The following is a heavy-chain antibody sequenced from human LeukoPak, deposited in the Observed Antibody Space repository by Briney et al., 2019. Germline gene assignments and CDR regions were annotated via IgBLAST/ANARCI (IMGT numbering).Heavy chain of an antibody. Sequence: GGSLRLSCAASGFTFSTYSMNWVRQAPGKGLEWVSYISSSTSTIYYADSVKGRFTISRDNAKNSLYLQMNSLRAEDTAVYYCARVLPYDYSNRYDCWGQGTLVTVSS. D-gene: IGHD4-11*01. J-gene: IGHJ5*01. V-gene: IGHV3-48*01. CDR2: ISSSTSTI. CDR3: ARVLPYDYSNRYDC. CDR1: GFTFSTYS.